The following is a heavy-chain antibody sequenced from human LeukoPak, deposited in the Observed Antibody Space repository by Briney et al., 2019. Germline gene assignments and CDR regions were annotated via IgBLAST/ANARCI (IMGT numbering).Heavy chain of an antibody. CDR2: IYYSGST. D-gene: IGHD7-27*01. CDR1: GGSISSSSYY. V-gene: IGHV4-39*07. CDR3: ARDLGPYNWFDP. Sequence: SETLSLTCTVSGGSISSSSYYWGWIRQPPGKGLEWIGSIYYSGSTYYNPSLKSRVTISIDTSKNQFSLKLSSVTAADTVLYFCARDLGPYNWFDPWGQGTLVTVSS. J-gene: IGHJ5*02.